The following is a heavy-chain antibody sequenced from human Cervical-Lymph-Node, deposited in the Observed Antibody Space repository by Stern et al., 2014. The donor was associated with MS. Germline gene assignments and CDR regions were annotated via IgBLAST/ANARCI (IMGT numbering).Heavy chain of an antibody. V-gene: IGHV4-59*01. CDR2: IYYSGST. CDR3: ARGYCTNGVCPLDY. D-gene: IGHD2-8*01. Sequence: QVQLQESGPGLVKPSETLSLTCTVSGGSISSYYWSWIRQPPGKGLEWIGYIYYSGSTNYNPSLKSRVTISVDTSKKSFSLKLSSVTAADTAVYYCARGYCTNGVCPLDYWGQGTLVTVSA. CDR1: GGSISSYY. J-gene: IGHJ4*02.